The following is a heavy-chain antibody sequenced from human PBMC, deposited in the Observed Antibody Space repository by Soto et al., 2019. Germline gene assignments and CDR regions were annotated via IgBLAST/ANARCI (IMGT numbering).Heavy chain of an antibody. D-gene: IGHD3-22*01. V-gene: IGHV3-23*01. CDR3: ARTYYYDSTGYYRTFDY. CDR2: AGPSGSST. CDR1: GFTFVSYA. J-gene: IGHJ4*02. Sequence: GGSLRLSCGASGFTFVSYAMSWVRLAPGKGLEWVSVAGPSGSSTFYADSVGGRFTISRDNVENTLYLQMNSLRVADTALYFCARTYYYDSTGYYRTFDYWGQGTLVTVSS.